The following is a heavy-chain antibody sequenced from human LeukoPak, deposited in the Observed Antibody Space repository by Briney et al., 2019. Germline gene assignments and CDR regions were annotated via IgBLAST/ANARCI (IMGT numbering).Heavy chain of an antibody. CDR1: GGSFSGYY. CDR2: TNHSGST. V-gene: IGHV4-34*01. CDR3: ARGADFWSGYYHNWFDP. J-gene: IGHJ5*02. Sequence: PSETLSLTCAVYGGSFSGYYWSWIRQPPGKGLEWIGETNHSGSTNYNPSLKSRVTISVDTSKNQFSLKLSSVTAADTAVYYCARGADFWSGYYHNWFDPWGQGTLVTVSS. D-gene: IGHD3-3*01.